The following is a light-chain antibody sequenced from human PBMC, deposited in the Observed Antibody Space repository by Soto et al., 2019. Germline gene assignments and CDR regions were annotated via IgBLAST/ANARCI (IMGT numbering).Light chain of an antibody. V-gene: IGLV2-14*01. J-gene: IGLJ2*01. CDR3: SSYAASRAI. Sequence: QSVLTQPASVSGSPGQSITISCTGTSNDVAWYQQHPGTAPKLIIYDVSNRPSGVSNRFSGSKSGNTASLTISGLQADDEADYYCSSYAASRAIFGGGTQLTVL. CDR2: DVS. CDR1: SND.